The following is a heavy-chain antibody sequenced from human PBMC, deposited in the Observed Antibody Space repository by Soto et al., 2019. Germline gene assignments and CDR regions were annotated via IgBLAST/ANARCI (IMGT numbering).Heavy chain of an antibody. CDR2: ISYDGSNK. CDR1: GFTFSSYA. Sequence: PGGSLRLSCAASGFTFSSYAMHWVRQAPGKGLEWVAVISYDGSNKYYAESVKSRFTISRDNSKNSLYLQMNSLKAEDMAVYYCARDTIAATNWFDPWGKGTLVTVSS. J-gene: IGHJ5*02. D-gene: IGHD6-13*01. V-gene: IGHV3-30-3*01. CDR3: ARDTIAATNWFDP.